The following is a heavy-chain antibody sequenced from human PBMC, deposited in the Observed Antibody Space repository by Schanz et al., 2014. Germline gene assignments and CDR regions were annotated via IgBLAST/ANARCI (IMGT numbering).Heavy chain of an antibody. CDR2: INLDGSGK. V-gene: IGHV3-7*01. D-gene: IGHD1-26*01. CDR3: ARGGATRFDY. Sequence: EVQLVESGGGLVQPGGSLRLSCAASGFTFTNYWMTWVRQAPGKGLEWVANINLDGSGKIYLGSVRGRFAISRDDAQNSVYLQMNSLRDEDTAVYYCARGGATRFDYWGQGTLVTVSS. J-gene: IGHJ4*02. CDR1: GFTFTNYW.